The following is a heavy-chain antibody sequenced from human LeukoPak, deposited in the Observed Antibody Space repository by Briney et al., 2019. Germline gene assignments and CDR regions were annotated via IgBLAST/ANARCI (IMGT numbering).Heavy chain of an antibody. CDR1: GGSFSGYY. J-gene: IGHJ5*02. CDR3: ARRGVLLWFGKVSETGWFDP. Sequence: SETLSLTCAVYGGSFSGYYWSWIRQPPGKGLEWIGEINHSGSTNYNPSLKSRVTISVDTSKNQFSLKLSAVTAADTAVYYCARRGVLLWFGKVSETGWFDPWGQGTLVTVSS. CDR2: INHSGST. V-gene: IGHV4-34*01. D-gene: IGHD3-10*01.